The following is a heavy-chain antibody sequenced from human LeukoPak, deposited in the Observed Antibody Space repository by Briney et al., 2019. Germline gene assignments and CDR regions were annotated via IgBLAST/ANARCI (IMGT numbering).Heavy chain of an antibody. D-gene: IGHD3-22*01. J-gene: IGHJ4*02. Sequence: PGGSLRLSCAASGFTFSSYSMNWVRQAPGKGLEWVSSIRSSSSYIYYADSVKGRFTISRDNAKNSLYLQMNSLRAEDTAVYYCARYYYDSSGYYFFFDYWGQGTLVTVSS. V-gene: IGHV3-21*01. CDR3: ARYYYDSSGYYFFFDY. CDR1: GFTFSSYS. CDR2: IRSSSSYI.